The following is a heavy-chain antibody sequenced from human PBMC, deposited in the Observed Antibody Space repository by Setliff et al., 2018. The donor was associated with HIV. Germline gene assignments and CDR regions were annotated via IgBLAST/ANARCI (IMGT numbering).Heavy chain of an antibody. J-gene: IGHJ4*02. CDR1: GGSISSGSYY. CDR3: ARQGNYYDSSGQYYFDY. V-gene: IGHV4-61*09. D-gene: IGHD3-22*01. Sequence: LSLTCTVSGGSISSGSYYWSWIRQPAGKGLEWIGHIYTSGSTNYNPSLKSRVTISVDTSKNQFSLKLSSVTAADTAVYYWARQGNYYDSSGQYYFDYWGQGTLVTSPQ. CDR2: IYTSGST.